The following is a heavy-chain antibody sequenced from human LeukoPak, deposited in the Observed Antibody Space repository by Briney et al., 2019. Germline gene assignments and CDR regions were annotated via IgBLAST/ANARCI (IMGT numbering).Heavy chain of an antibody. J-gene: IGHJ6*02. V-gene: IGHV3-23*01. D-gene: IGHD3-10*01. Sequence: GGSLRLSCAASGFTFSNYAMSWVRQTPGKGLEWVSTISDSGASTYYADSVKGRFTISRDNSKNTLYLQMNSLRDEDTAVYHCAKVPYSDYGAGRPPFMDVWGQGTTVAISS. CDR1: GFTFSNYA. CDR2: ISDSGAST. CDR3: AKVPYSDYGAGRPPFMDV.